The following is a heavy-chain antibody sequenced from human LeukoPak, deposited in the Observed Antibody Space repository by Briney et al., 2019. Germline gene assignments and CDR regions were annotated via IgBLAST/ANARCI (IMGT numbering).Heavy chain of an antibody. V-gene: IGHV3-23*01. CDR3: AKEFRFYYASGSYYNVGAFDI. J-gene: IGHJ3*02. CDR2: ISGSGGST. Sequence: GGSLRLSCAASGFTFSSYAMSWVRQAPGKGLEWVSAISGSGGSTYYADSVKGRFTISRDNSKNTLYLQMNSLRAEDTAVYYCAKEFRFYYASGSYYNVGAFDIWGQGTMVTVSS. D-gene: IGHD3-10*01. CDR1: GFTFSSYA.